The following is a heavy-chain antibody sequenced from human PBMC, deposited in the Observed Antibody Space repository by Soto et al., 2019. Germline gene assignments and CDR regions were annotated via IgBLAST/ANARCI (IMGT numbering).Heavy chain of an antibody. J-gene: IGHJ6*02. Sequence: SETLSLTCTVSGGSVSSCSYYWSWIRQPPGTGLEWIGYIYYSGSTNYIPSLKGRATISVDTSKNQFSLKLSSVTAADTAVYYCARASVIAAAGTDYYYGMDVWGQGTTVTVSS. V-gene: IGHV4-61*01. D-gene: IGHD6-13*01. CDR2: IYYSGST. CDR3: ARASVIAAAGTDYYYGMDV. CDR1: GGSVSSCSYY.